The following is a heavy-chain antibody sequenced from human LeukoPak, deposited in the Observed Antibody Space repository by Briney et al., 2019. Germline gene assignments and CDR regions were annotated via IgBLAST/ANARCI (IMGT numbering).Heavy chain of an antibody. D-gene: IGHD6-19*01. CDR3: ARYTSGWPFDY. Sequence: GASVTVSCKASGYTFTGYYIHWVRQAPGQGLEWMGWINPNSGGTNSAQKFQGRVTMTRDTSISTAYMELSRLTSDDTAVYYCARYTSGWPFDYWGQGTLVTVSS. J-gene: IGHJ4*02. V-gene: IGHV1-2*02. CDR1: GYTFTGYY. CDR2: INPNSGGT.